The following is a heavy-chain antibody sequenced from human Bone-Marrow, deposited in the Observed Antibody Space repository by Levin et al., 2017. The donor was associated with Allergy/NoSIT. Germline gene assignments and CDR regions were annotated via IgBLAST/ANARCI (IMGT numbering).Heavy chain of an antibody. D-gene: IGHD2/OR15-2a*01. CDR1: GSTFSDYG. V-gene: IGHV3-30*03. CDR3: ASDHLEYCFDP. Sequence: SGGPLRLSCAVSGSTFSDYGMHWVRQAPGKGLEWVASITKDGSKKYYLDSAKGRSTLSRDSSKNKVSLQLNSLTADDTAVYFCASDHLEYCFDPWGQGTLVIVSS. J-gene: IGHJ5*02. CDR2: ITKDGSKK.